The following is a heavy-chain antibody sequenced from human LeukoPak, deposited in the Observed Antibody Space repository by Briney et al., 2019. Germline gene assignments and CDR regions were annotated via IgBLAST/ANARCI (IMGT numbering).Heavy chain of an antibody. J-gene: IGHJ4*02. CDR3: ARGVVVVAATGRIDY. CDR1: GFTFSSYG. D-gene: IGHD2-15*01. Sequence: GGSLRLSCAASGFTFSSYGMSWVRQAPGKGLEWVSAISGSGGSTYYADSVKGRFTISRDNSKNTLYLQMNSLRAEDTAVYYCARGVVVVAATGRIDYWGQGTLVTVSS. V-gene: IGHV3-23*01. CDR2: ISGSGGST.